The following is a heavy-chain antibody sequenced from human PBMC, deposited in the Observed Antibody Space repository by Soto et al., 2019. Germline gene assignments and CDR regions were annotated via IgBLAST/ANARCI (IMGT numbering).Heavy chain of an antibody. D-gene: IGHD5-12*01. J-gene: IGHJ4*02. Sequence: SETLSLTCTVSGGSISSYYWSWIRQPPGKGLEWIGYIYYSGSTNYNPSLKSRVTISVDTSKNQFSLKLSSVTAADTAVYYCARFRVERDGYNHPFDYWGQGTLVTVSS. V-gene: IGHV4-59*01. CDR1: GGSISSYY. CDR2: IYYSGST. CDR3: ARFRVERDGYNHPFDY.